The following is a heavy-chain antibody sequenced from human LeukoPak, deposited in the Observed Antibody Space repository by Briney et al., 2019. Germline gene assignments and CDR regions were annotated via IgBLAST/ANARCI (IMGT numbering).Heavy chain of an antibody. CDR1: GGSISSYY. Sequence: SETLSLTCTVSGGSISSYYWNWIRQPPGKGLEWIGYIYSGSTNYNPSLKSRVTISVDTSKNQLSLKLSSVTAADTAVYYCARVAAGIGFFQHWGQGTLVTVSS. CDR2: IYSGST. J-gene: IGHJ1*01. V-gene: IGHV4-59*08. D-gene: IGHD6-13*01. CDR3: ARVAAGIGFFQH.